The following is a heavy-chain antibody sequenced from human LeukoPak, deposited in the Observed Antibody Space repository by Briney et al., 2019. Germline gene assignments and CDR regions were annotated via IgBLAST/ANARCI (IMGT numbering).Heavy chain of an antibody. Sequence: GGSLRLSCAASGFTFSSYARSWVRQAPGKGLEWVSAISDSGGSTYDADSVKGRFTISRDNSKNTLYLQMNSLRAEDTAVYYCAKDTSIGRYCTNGVCSPFDYWGQGTLVTVSS. CDR2: ISDSGGST. V-gene: IGHV3-23*01. CDR3: AKDTSIGRYCTNGVCSPFDY. CDR1: GFTFSSYA. J-gene: IGHJ4*02. D-gene: IGHD2-8*01.